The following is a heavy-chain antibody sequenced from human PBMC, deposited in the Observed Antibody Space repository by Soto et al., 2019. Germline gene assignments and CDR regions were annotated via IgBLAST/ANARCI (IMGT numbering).Heavy chain of an antibody. V-gene: IGHV3-23*01. J-gene: IGHJ6*03. Sequence: GGSLRLSCAASGFTFSSYAMSWVRQAPGKGLEWVSAISGSGGSTYYADSVKGRFTISRDNSKNTLYLQMNSLRAEDTAVYYCAKGGTMVRGVIWDYYYYMDVWGKGTTVTVSS. CDR2: ISGSGGST. D-gene: IGHD3-10*01. CDR3: AKGGTMVRGVIWDYYYYMDV. CDR1: GFTFSSYA.